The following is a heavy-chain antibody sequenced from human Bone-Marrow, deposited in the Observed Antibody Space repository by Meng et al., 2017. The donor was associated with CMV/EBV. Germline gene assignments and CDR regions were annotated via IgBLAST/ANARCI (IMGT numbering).Heavy chain of an antibody. Sequence: GESLKISCAASGFTFSDYYMSWIRQAPGKGLEWVSYISSSGSTIYYADSVKGRFTISRDNAKNSLYLQMNGLRAEDTAVYYCARGQELGYCTNGVCYIDYWGQGTLVTVSS. D-gene: IGHD2-8*01. CDR1: GFTFSDYY. J-gene: IGHJ4*02. CDR3: ARGQELGYCTNGVCYIDY. V-gene: IGHV3-11*01. CDR2: ISSSGSTI.